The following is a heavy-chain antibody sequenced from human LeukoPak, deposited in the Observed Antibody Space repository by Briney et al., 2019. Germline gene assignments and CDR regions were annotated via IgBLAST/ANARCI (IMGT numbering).Heavy chain of an antibody. Sequence: PGGSLRLSCAASGFTFSDYHMSWIRQAPGKGLEWVSYISSSGSTIYYADSVKGRFTISRDNAKNSLYLQMNSLRAEDTAVYYCARDSSPTALYYYYGMDVWGQGTTVTVSS. V-gene: IGHV3-11*01. CDR1: GFTFSDYH. CDR2: ISSSGSTI. J-gene: IGHJ6*02. CDR3: ARDSSPTALYYYYGMDV.